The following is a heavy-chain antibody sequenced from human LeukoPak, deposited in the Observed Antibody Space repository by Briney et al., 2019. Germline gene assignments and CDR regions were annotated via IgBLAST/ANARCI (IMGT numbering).Heavy chain of an antibody. J-gene: IGHJ4*02. CDR2: INPSGGST. V-gene: IGHV1-46*01. CDR3: ARGGPGDDYFDY. Sequence: ASVKVSCKASGYTFTSYYMHWVRQAPGQGLEWMGIINPSGGSTSYAQKFQGRVTMTRNTSISTAYMELSSPRSEDTAVYYCARGGPGDDYFDYWGQGTLVTVSS. D-gene: IGHD3-16*01. CDR1: GYTFTSYY.